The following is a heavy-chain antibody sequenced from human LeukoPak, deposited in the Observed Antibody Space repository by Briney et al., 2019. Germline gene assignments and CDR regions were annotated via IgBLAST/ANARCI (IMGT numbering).Heavy chain of an antibody. V-gene: IGHV3-30-3*01. CDR3: AKEFYDFWSGYYRYLDY. J-gene: IGHJ4*02. CDR2: ISYDGSNK. Sequence: PGGSLRLSCAASGFTFSSYAMHWVRQAPGKGLEWVAVISYDGSNKYYADSVKGRFTISRDNSKNTLYLQMNSLRAEDTAVYYCAKEFYDFWSGYYRYLDYWGQGTLVTVSS. D-gene: IGHD3-3*01. CDR1: GFTFSSYA.